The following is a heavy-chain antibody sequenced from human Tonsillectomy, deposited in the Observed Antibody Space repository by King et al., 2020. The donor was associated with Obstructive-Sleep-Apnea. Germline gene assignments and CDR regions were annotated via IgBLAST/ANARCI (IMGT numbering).Heavy chain of an antibody. CDR3: ARQLIVADYGGTSDWFDL. V-gene: IGHV4-39*01. CDR2: ISYSGSM. D-gene: IGHD4-23*01. Sequence: PLQESGPGLVKPSETLSLTCTVSGGSISSSSFYWGWIRQPPGKGLEWIGSISYSGSMYYNPSLKSRVTISVDTSKNHFSLKLSSVTAADTAVYYCARQLIVADYGGTSDWFDLWGQGTLVTVSS. J-gene: IGHJ5*02. CDR1: GGSISSSSFY.